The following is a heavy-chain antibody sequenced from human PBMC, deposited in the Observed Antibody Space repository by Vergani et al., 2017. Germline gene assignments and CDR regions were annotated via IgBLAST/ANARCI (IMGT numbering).Heavy chain of an antibody. CDR3: AREESGSRDAFDI. CDR2: ISYDGSNK. CDR1: GFTFSSYA. J-gene: IGHJ3*02. V-gene: IGHV3-30*04. Sequence: QVQLVESGGGVVQPGRSLRLSCAASGFTFSSYAMHWVRQAPGKGLEWVAVISYDGSNKYYADSVKGRFTISRDNSKNTLYLQMNSLRAEDTAVYYCAREESGSRDAFDIWGQGTMVTVSS. D-gene: IGHD2-15*01.